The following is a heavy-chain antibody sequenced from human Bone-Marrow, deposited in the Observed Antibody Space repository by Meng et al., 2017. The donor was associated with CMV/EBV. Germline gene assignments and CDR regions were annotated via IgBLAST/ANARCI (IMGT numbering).Heavy chain of an antibody. CDR3: ASTKRSKIYYYYGMDV. J-gene: IGHJ6*02. Sequence: SETLSPTCTVLGGSTSSSSYYWGWIRQPPGKGLEWIGSIYYSGSTYYNPSLKSRVTISVDTSKNQISLKLSSVTAADTAVYYCASTKRSKIYYYYGMDVWGQGTTVTVSS. CDR2: IYYSGST. CDR1: GGSTSSSSYY. V-gene: IGHV4-39*01. D-gene: IGHD1-1*01.